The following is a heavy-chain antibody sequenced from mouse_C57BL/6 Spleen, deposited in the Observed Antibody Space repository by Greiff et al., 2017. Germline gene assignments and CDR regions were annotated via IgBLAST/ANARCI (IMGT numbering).Heavy chain of an antibody. CDR2: IYPRSGNT. D-gene: IGHD1-1*01. V-gene: IGHV1-81*01. CDR3: AREEGRYYGSSYGAY. Sequence: QVQLQQSGAELARPGASVKLSCKASGYTFTSYGISWVKQRTGQGLEWIGEIYPRSGNTYYNEKFKGKATLTADKSSSTAYMELRSLTSEDSAVYFCAREEGRYYGSSYGAYWGQGTLVTVSA. J-gene: IGHJ3*01. CDR1: GYTFTSYG.